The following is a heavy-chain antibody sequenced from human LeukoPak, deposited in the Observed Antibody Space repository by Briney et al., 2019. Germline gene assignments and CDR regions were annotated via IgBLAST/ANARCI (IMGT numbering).Heavy chain of an antibody. V-gene: IGHV4-39*01. CDR1: GGSISSSSYY. CDR2: IYYSGST. CDR3: ARGDYVYYMDV. D-gene: IGHD3-16*01. Sequence: SETLSLTCTVSGGSISSSSYYWGWIRQPPGKGLEWIGSIYYSGSTYYNPSLKSRVTISVDTSKNQFSLKLSSVTAADTAVYYCARGDYVYYMDVWGKGTTVTVSS. J-gene: IGHJ6*03.